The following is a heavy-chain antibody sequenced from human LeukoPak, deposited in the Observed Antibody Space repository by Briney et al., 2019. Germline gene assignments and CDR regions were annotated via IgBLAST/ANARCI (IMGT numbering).Heavy chain of an antibody. V-gene: IGHV4-34*01. CDR3: ARGRTGRPGYSYGRNFDY. CDR1: GGSFSGYY. D-gene: IGHD5-18*01. CDR2: INHSGST. J-gene: IGHJ4*02. Sequence: SETLSLTCGAYGGSFSGYYCSWIHQPPGKGLEWVGEINHSGSTNYNPSLKSRVTISVDTSKNQFSLKLSSVTAADTAVYYCARGRTGRPGYSYGRNFDYWGQGTLVTVSS.